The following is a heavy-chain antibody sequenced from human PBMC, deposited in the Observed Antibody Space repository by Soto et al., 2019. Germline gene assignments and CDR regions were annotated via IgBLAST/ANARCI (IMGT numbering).Heavy chain of an antibody. Sequence: PSETLSLTCAVYGGSFSGYYWSWIRQPPGKGLEWIGETNHSGSTNYNPSLKSRVTISVDTSKNQFSLKLSSVTAADTAVYYCARGQVPDYYYYYGMDVWGQGTTVTVSS. V-gene: IGHV4-34*01. J-gene: IGHJ6*02. CDR2: TNHSGST. CDR1: GGSFSGYY. CDR3: ARGQVPDYYYYYGMDV.